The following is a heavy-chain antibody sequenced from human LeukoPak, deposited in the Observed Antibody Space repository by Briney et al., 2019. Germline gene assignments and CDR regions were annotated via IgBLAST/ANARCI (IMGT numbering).Heavy chain of an antibody. CDR2: ISYDGSNK. CDR3: ARLSDCSSTSCYAQYWYFDL. Sequence: GGSLRLSCAASGFTFSNYGMHWVRQAPGKGLEWVAVISYDGSNKYYADSVKGRFTISRDNSKNTLYLQMNSLRSEDTAVYYCARLSDCSSTSCYAQYWYFDLWGRGTLVTVSS. V-gene: IGHV3-30*03. J-gene: IGHJ2*01. D-gene: IGHD2-2*01. CDR1: GFTFSNYG.